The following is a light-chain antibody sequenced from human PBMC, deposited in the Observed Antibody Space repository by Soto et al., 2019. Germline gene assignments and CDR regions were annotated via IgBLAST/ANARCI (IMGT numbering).Light chain of an antibody. CDR1: QSISVW. CDR3: QHYKSFPRT. J-gene: IGKJ1*01. Sequence: DIQMTQSPSTLSASVGDRVTITCRASQSISVWLAWYQQKPGKAPKLLIFDASSLESGVPSRFSGSGTGTEFTITISSLQPDDIATYYCQHYKSFPRTFGQGTKVEIK. CDR2: DAS. V-gene: IGKV1-5*01.